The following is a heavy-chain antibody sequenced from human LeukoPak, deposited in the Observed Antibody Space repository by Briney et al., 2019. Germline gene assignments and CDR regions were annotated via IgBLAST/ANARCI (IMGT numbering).Heavy chain of an antibody. CDR1: GGSISSYY. CDR2: IYYSGST. CDR3: ARQIAVAGIYYFDY. D-gene: IGHD6-19*01. J-gene: IGHJ4*02. V-gene: IGHV4-59*08. Sequence: SETLSLTCTVSGGSISSYYWSWIRQPPGKGLEWIGYIYYSGSTNYNPSLKSRVTISVDTSKNQFSLKLSSVTAADTAVYYCARQIAVAGIYYFDYWGQGTLVTVSS.